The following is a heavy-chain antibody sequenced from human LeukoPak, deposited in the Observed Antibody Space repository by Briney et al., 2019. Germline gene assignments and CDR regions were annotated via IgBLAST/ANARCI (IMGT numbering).Heavy chain of an antibody. CDR2: INHSGST. J-gene: IGHJ6*02. CDR1: GGSFSGYY. CDR3: ARGRLGRRYGGNVYYHGMDV. V-gene: IGHV4-34*01. D-gene: IGHD4-23*01. Sequence: SETLSLTCAVYGGSFSGYYWSWIRQPPGKGLEWIGEINHSGSTTYNPSLKSRVTISVDTSKNQFSLKVSAVTAADTAVYYCARGRLGRRYGGNVYYHGMDVWGQGTTVTVSS.